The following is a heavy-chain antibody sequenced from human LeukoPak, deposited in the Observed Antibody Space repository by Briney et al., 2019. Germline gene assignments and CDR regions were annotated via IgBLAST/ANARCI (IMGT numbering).Heavy chain of an antibody. CDR2: ISSSGSTI. Sequence: GGSLRLSCAASRFTFSSYEMNWVRQAPGKGLEWVSYISSSGSTIYYADSVKGRFTISRDNAKNSLYLQMNSLRAEDTAVYYCAGGYSYGGWDYWGQGTLVTVSS. CDR1: RFTFSSYE. J-gene: IGHJ4*02. CDR3: AGGYSYGGWDY. D-gene: IGHD5-18*01. V-gene: IGHV3-48*03.